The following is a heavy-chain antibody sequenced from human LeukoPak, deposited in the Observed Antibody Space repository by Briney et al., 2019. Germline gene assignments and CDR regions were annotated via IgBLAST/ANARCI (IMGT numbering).Heavy chain of an antibody. D-gene: IGHD3-10*01. J-gene: IGHJ3*02. Sequence: ASVKVSCKASGYTFTGYYMHWVRQAPGQGLEWMGWINPNSGGTNYAQKFQGRVTMTRDTSISTAYMELSRLRSDDTAMYYCARNLWFGESTDAFNIWGQGTMVTVSS. V-gene: IGHV1-2*02. CDR1: GYTFTGYY. CDR2: INPNSGGT. CDR3: ARNLWFGESTDAFNI.